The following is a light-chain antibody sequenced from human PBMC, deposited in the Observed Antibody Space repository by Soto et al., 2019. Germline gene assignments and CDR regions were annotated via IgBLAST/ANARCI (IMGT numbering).Light chain of an antibody. J-gene: IGKJ4*02. CDR2: GVA. Sequence: EIVLTQSPGTLSLSPGERATLSCRASQSVRSGYLAWYQQKPGQTPRLLIYGVASRATGIPDRFRGSGYGKDFTLTISRLEPEDFAVYFCQQRSSWPLTFGGGTKVDIK. V-gene: IGKV3D-20*02. CDR3: QQRSSWPLT. CDR1: QSVRSGY.